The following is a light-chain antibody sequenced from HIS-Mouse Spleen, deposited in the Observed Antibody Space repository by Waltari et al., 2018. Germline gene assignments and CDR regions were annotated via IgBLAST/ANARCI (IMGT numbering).Light chain of an antibody. J-gene: IGLJ2*01. CDR2: QYS. CDR3: QAWDSSTAHVV. Sequence: SYELTQPPSVSVSPGQTASITCSGDKLGDKYACWYHQKPGQSPVLVSYQYSQRPSGIPERFSGSNSGNTATLTISGTQAMDEADYYCQAWDSSTAHVVFGGGTKLTVL. V-gene: IGLV3-1*01. CDR1: KLGDKY.